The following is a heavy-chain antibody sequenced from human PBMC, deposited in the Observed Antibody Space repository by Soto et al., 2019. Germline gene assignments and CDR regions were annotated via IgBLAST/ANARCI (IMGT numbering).Heavy chain of an antibody. CDR2: ISSSSSYI. V-gene: IGHV3-21*01. CDR1: GFTFSSYS. D-gene: IGHD2-2*01. CDR3: ARDVSPYCSSTSCYVNWFDP. J-gene: IGHJ5*02. Sequence: GGSLRLSRAASGFTFSSYSMNWVRQAPGKGLEWVSSISSSSSYIYYADSVKGRFTISRDNAKNSLYLQMNSLRAEDTAVYYCARDVSPYCSSTSCYVNWFDPWGQGTLVTVSS.